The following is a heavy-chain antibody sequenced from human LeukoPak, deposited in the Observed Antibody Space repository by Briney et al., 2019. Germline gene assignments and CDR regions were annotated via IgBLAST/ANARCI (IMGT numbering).Heavy chain of an antibody. CDR1: XXXFTXXX. D-gene: IGHD5-12*01. CDR3: VLIVATMRWFDY. V-gene: IGHV1-2*02. Sequence: XXSCKXXXXXFTXXXMHWVRQAPGQGLEWMGWINPNSGGTNYAQKFQGRVTMTRDTSISTAYMELSRLRSDDTAVYYCVLIVATMRWFDYWGQGTLVTVSS. J-gene: IGHJ4*02. CDR2: INPNSGGT.